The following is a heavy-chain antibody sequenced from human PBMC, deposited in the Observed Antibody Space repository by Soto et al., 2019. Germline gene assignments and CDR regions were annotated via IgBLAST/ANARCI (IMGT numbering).Heavy chain of an antibody. D-gene: IGHD3-3*01. CDR1: GFTFSGYW. V-gene: IGHV3-74*01. Sequence: GGSLRLSCAASGFTFSGYWMHWVRQAPGKGLVWVSRINSDGSSTSYADSVKGRFTISRDNAKNTLFLQMNSLRAEDTAVYYCARGGPYYDFWSGYQAYFDYWGQGTLVTVSS. J-gene: IGHJ4*02. CDR2: INSDGSST. CDR3: ARGGPYYDFWSGYQAYFDY.